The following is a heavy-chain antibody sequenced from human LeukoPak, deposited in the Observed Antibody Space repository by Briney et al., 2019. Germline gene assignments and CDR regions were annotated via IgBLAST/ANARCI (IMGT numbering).Heavy chain of an antibody. J-gene: IGHJ4*02. V-gene: IGHV1-69*05. Sequence: ASVKVSCKASGGTFSSYAISWVRQAPGQGLEWMGGIIPIFGTANYAQKFQGRVTITTDESTSTAYMELSSLRSEDTAVYYCARDNGYCSGGSCYLPDYWGQGTLVTVSS. CDR3: ARDNGYCSGGSCYLPDY. CDR2: IIPIFGTA. CDR1: GGTFSSYA. D-gene: IGHD2-15*01.